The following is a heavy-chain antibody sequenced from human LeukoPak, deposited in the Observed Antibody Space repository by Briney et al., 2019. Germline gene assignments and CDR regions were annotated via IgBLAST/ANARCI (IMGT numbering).Heavy chain of an antibody. CDR1: GFTFSSYE. Sequence: PGGSLILACSASGFTFSSYEMNWVRQAPGRGLEWVSYISSSGSTIYYADSVKGRFTISRDNAKNSLYLQMNSLRADDTAVYYCASPYSSSVVALEIWGQGTMVTVSS. J-gene: IGHJ3*02. CDR2: ISSSGSTI. CDR3: ASPYSSSVVALEI. V-gene: IGHV3-48*03. D-gene: IGHD6-13*01.